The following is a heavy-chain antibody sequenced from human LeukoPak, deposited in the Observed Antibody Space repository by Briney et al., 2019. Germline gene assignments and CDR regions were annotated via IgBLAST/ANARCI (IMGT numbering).Heavy chain of an antibody. Sequence: GASVKVSCKASGYTFSDYYIHWVRQAAGQGLEWMGWINPNSGRTAYAQKFQGRVTITTDESTSTAYMELSSLRSEDTAVYYCARDEASGLWLIYWGQGTLVTVSS. J-gene: IGHJ4*02. CDR2: INPNSGRT. V-gene: IGHV1-2*02. CDR1: GYTFSDYY. D-gene: IGHD5-18*01. CDR3: ARDEASGLWLIY.